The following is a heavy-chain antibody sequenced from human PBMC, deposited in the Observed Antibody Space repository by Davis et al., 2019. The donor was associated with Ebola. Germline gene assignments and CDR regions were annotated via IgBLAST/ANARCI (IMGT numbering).Heavy chain of an antibody. D-gene: IGHD2-15*01. V-gene: IGHV4-59*01. Sequence: PSETLSLTCTVSGGSISSYYWSWIRQPPGKGLEWIGYIYYSGSTNYNPSLKSRVTISVDTSKNQFSLKLSSVTAADTAVYYCARRSAVVAAIAVPGGSAHDAFDIWGQGTMVTVSS. CDR3: ARRSAVVAAIAVPGGSAHDAFDI. J-gene: IGHJ3*02. CDR2: IYYSGST. CDR1: GGSISSYY.